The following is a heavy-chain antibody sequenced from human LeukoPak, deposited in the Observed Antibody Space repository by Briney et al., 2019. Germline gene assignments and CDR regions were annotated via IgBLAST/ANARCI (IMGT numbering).Heavy chain of an antibody. J-gene: IGHJ4*02. Sequence: GASVKVSCKAFGYTFTSNYMHWVRQAPGQGLEWMGWINPNSGGTNYAQKFQGRVTMTRDTSISTACMELSRLRSDDTAVYYCARGPVRDILTGYYSDYWGQGTLVTVSS. CDR2: INPNSGGT. CDR3: ARGPVRDILTGYYSDY. V-gene: IGHV1-2*02. D-gene: IGHD3-9*01. CDR1: GYTFTSNY.